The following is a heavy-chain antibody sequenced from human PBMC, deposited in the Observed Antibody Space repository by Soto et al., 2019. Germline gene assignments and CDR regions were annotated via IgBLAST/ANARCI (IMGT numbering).Heavy chain of an antibody. CDR3: YGSGGN. V-gene: IGHV4-59*01. CDR2: IYDSGPA. Sequence: QVQLQESGPGLVKPSETLSLTCTVSGGSISSYYWSWIRQPPGTGLEWMGQIYDSGPANYSPTLQRPVTISVDQPKRQFPLNLRSVTAADTAMYYCYGSGGNWGQGTLVTVSS. J-gene: IGHJ4*02. CDR1: GGSISSYY. D-gene: IGHD1-26*01.